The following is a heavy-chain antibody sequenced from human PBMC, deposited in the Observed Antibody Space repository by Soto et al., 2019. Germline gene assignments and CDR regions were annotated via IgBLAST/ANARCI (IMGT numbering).Heavy chain of an antibody. Sequence: QVLLVESGGGVVQPGRSLRIACAVSGFTFSSFGMHWVRQAPGKGLEWVAVISDDGSSKHYADSLKVRLTISRDHSNKTLYLQMDSLGPEETAVYYCAKDRWGDFGDLNLPGYWGQGTLVTVSS. D-gene: IGHD4-17*01. CDR1: GFTFSSFG. CDR2: ISDDGSSK. J-gene: IGHJ4*02. CDR3: AKDRWGDFGDLNLPGY. V-gene: IGHV3-30*18.